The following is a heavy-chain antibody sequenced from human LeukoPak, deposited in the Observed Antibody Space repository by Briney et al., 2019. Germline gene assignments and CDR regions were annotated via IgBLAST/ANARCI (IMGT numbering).Heavy chain of an antibody. CDR1: GFTFSSYA. D-gene: IGHD2-2*01. J-gene: IGHJ4*02. V-gene: IGHV3-23*01. CDR3: ARGGAVVVPAAMEFDY. Sequence: GGSLRLSCAASGFTFSSYAMSWVRQAPGKGLEWVSAISGSGVSTYYADSVKGRFTISRDNSKNTLYLQMNSLRAEDTAVYYCARGGAVVVPAAMEFDYWGQGTLVTVSS. CDR2: ISGSGVST.